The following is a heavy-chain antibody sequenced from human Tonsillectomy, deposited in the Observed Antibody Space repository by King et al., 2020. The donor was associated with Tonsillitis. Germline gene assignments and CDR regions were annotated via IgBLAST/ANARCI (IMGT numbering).Heavy chain of an antibody. D-gene: IGHD3-10*01. CDR3: ARDGEYYGSGTYYFDY. J-gene: IGHJ4*02. Sequence: VQLVESGGGVVQPGRSLRLSCAASGFTFSSYAMHWVRQAPGKGLEWVAVISYDGSNKYYADSVKGRFTISRDNSKNTQYLQMNSLRAEDTAVYYCARDGEYYGSGTYYFDYWGQGTLVTVSS. CDR2: ISYDGSNK. CDR1: GFTFSSYA. V-gene: IGHV3-30-3*01.